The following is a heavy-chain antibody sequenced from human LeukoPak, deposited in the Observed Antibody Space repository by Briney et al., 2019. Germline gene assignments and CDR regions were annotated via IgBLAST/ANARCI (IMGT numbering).Heavy chain of an antibody. CDR1: GGTFSSYA. CDR2: IIPIFGTA. D-gene: IGHD6-13*01. CDR3: ARIRQQLNAYFDY. Sequence: GASVRVSCKASGGTFSSYAISWVRQAPGQGLEWMEGIIPIFGTANYAQKFQGRVTITADESTSTAYMELSSLRSEDTAVYYCARIRQQLNAYFDYWGQGTLVTVSS. J-gene: IGHJ4*02. V-gene: IGHV1-69*13.